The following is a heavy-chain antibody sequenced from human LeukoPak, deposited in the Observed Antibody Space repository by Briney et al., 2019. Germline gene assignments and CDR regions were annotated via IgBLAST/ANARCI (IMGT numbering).Heavy chain of an antibody. Sequence: GGSLRLSCAASRFAFSSYAMSWVRQAPGKGLEWVSSISYGGVSTYYADSVKGRFTISRDNSKNRLYLQMNSLRAEDTAIYYCGKDYGSGSRYYFDYWGQGTLVTVSS. J-gene: IGHJ4*02. V-gene: IGHV3-23*01. CDR2: ISYGGVST. CDR3: GKDYGSGSRYYFDY. D-gene: IGHD3-10*01. CDR1: RFAFSSYA.